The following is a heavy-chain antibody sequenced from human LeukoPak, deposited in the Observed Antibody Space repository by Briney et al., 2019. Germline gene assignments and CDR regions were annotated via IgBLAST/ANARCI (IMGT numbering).Heavy chain of an antibody. CDR3: ARGAWATRLGS. CDR2: IYESGTT. D-gene: IGHD2-15*01. J-gene: IGHJ4*02. V-gene: IGHV4-34*01. CDR1: GESLNSYY. Sequence: AETLSLTCAVYGESLNSYYWSWVRQPPGEGLEWIGEIYESGTTEYNPSLKSRVTISMVPSKQQFSLSLSSVTAADTAVYYCARGAWATRLGSWGLGTPVIVSS.